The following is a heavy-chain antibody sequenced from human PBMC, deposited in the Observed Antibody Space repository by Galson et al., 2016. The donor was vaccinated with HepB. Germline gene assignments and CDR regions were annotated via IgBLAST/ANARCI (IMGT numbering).Heavy chain of an antibody. CDR2: IKQDGSEQ. J-gene: IGHJ4*02. CDR3: ARRRGSGSHDY. V-gene: IGHV3-7*05. D-gene: IGHD3-10*01. CDR1: GFTFSRSW. Sequence: SLRLSCAASGFTFSRSWMSWVRQAPGKRLECVANIKQDGSEQYYVDSVKGRFTISRDNAKNSLYLQMNSLRAEDTAVYYCARRRGSGSHDYWGQGTLVTVSS.